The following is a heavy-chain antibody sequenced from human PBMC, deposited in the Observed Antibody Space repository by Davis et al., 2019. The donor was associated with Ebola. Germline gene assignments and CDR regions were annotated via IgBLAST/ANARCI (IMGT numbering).Heavy chain of an antibody. CDR2: ISSSSSYI. V-gene: IGHV3-21*04. J-gene: IGHJ4*02. Sequence: GGSLRPSCAASGFTFSSYSMNWVRQAPGKGLEWVSSISSSSSYIYYADLVKGRFTISRDNAKNSLYLQMNSLRAEDTAVYYCASREVGQHNLYWGQGTLVTVSA. CDR1: GFTFSSYS. D-gene: IGHD2-21*01. CDR3: ASREVGQHNLY.